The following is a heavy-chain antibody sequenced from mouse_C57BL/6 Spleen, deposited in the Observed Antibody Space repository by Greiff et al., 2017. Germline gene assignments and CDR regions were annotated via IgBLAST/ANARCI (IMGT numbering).Heavy chain of an antibody. CDR1: GYTFTDYY. J-gene: IGHJ4*01. D-gene: IGHD2-14*01. V-gene: IGHV1-26*01. CDR3: ARTGVRRYAMDY. CDR2: INPNNGGT. Sequence: EVQLQQSGPELVKPGASVKISCKASGYTFTDYYMNWVKQSPGKSLEWIGDINPNNGGTSYNQKFKGKATLTVDKSSSTAYMELRSLTSEDSAVYYCARTGVRRYAMDYWGQGTSVTVSS.